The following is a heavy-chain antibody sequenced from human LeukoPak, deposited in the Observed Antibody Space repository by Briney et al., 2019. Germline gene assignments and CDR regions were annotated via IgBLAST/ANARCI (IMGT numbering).Heavy chain of an antibody. CDR1: GYTFTSYD. D-gene: IGHD3-9*01. J-gene: IGHJ3*02. CDR2: ISAYNGNT. Sequence: ASVKVSCKASGYTFTSYDISWVRQAPGQGLEWMGWISAYNGNTNYAQKLQGRVTMTTDTSTTTAYMELRSLRSDDTAVYYCARDAKPYYDILTGYHYDAFDIWGQGTIVTVSS. CDR3: ARDAKPYYDILTGYHYDAFDI. V-gene: IGHV1-18*01.